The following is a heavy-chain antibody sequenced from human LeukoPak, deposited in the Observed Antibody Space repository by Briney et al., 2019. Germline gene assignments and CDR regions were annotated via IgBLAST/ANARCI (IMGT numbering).Heavy chain of an antibody. V-gene: IGHV1-69*13. CDR1: GGTFSSYA. Sequence: ASVKVSCKASGGTFSSYAISWVRQAPGQGLEWMGGIIPIFGTANYAQKFQGRVTITADESTSTAYMELSSLRSEDTAVYHCARVRHYYDSSGYYRFEYYFDYWGQGTLVTVSS. CDR3: ARVRHYYDSSGYYRFEYYFDY. CDR2: IIPIFGTA. J-gene: IGHJ4*02. D-gene: IGHD3-22*01.